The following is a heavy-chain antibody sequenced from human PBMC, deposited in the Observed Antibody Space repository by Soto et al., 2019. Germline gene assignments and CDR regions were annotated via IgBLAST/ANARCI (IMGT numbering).Heavy chain of an antibody. J-gene: IGHJ5*01. CDR3: SKEGDYGDDAGENWFDS. CDR2: INSDGSHT. CDR1: GFTFFAYW. D-gene: IGHD4-17*01. V-gene: IGHV3-74*01. Sequence: EVQLVESGGGLVQPGGSLRLSCAASGFTFFAYWIHWVRQVPGKGLVWVSRINSDGSHTSYADSVRGRFTISRDNSKNTLYLQMNSLTAEDTAVYNCSKEGDYGDDAGENWFDSWGQGSLVTVSS.